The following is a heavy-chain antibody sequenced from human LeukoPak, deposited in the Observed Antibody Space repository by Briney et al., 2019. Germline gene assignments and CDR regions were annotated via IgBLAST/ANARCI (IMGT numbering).Heavy chain of an antibody. J-gene: IGHJ6*03. CDR2: VSVFNGDT. D-gene: IGHD3-3*01. V-gene: IGHV1-18*01. CDR3: ARGHGYYYYMDV. CDR1: GYRFSRYG. Sequence: ASVKVSCKASGYRFSRYGISWVRQAPGQGPEWVGWVSVFNGDTKYARKFQGRVTVTTEISTDTAYMELSSLRSDDTGVYYCARGHGYYYYMDVWGQGTTVTVSS.